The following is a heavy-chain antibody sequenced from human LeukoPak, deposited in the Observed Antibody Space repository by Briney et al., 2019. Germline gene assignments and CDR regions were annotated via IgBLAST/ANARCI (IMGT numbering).Heavy chain of an antibody. D-gene: IGHD5-12*01. V-gene: IGHV1-3*01. Sequence: ASVKVSCKASGYTFTDYAMHWVRQAPGQRLEWMGWINVGNGNTKYSQKFQGRVTITRDTSASAAYMELSSLRSVDTAVYYWARQFHIGCDNWGEGTLVTVSS. CDR2: INVGNGNT. CDR1: GYTFTDYA. J-gene: IGHJ4*02. CDR3: ARQFHIGCDN.